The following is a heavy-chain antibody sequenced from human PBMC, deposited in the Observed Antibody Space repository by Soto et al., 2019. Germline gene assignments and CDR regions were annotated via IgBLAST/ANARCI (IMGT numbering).Heavy chain of an antibody. CDR2: IWYDGSNK. D-gene: IGHD3-22*01. Sequence: QVQLVESGGGVVQPGRSLRLSCAASGFTFSSYGMHWVRQAPGKGLEWVAVIWYDGSNKYYADSVKGRFTISRDNSKNTLYLQMNSLRAEDTAVYYCARDLKYYDSSGYYSDAFDIWGQGTMVTVSS. J-gene: IGHJ3*02. V-gene: IGHV3-33*01. CDR3: ARDLKYYDSSGYYSDAFDI. CDR1: GFTFSSYG.